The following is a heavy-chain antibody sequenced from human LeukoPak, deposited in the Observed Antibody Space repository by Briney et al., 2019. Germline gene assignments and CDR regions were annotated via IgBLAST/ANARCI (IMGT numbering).Heavy chain of an antibody. V-gene: IGHV3-66*01. CDR2: IYSGGST. CDR1: GFTVSSNY. CDR3: ATTYYYGSGSYVSPDY. J-gene: IGHJ4*02. D-gene: IGHD3-10*01. Sequence: GGSLRLSCAASGFTVSSNYMSWVRQAPGKGLEWVSVIYSGGSTYYADSVKGRFTISRDNSKNTLYLQMNSLRAEDTAVYYCATTYYYGSGSYVSPDYWGQGTLVTVSS.